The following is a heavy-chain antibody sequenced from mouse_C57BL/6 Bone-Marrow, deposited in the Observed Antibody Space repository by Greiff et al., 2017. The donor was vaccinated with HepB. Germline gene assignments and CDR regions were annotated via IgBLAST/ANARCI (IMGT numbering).Heavy chain of an antibody. CDR2: ISSGGSYT. CDR3: ARPASDYYGSSYWYLDV. CDR1: GFTFSSYG. D-gene: IGHD1-1*01. Sequence: EVQLVESGGELVKPGGSLKLSCAASGFTFSSYGMSWVRQTPDKRLEWVATISSGGSYTYYPDSVKGRFTISRDNAKNTLYLQMSSLKSEDTAMYFCARPASDYYGSSYWYLDVWGTGTTVTVSS. J-gene: IGHJ1*03. V-gene: IGHV5-6*01.